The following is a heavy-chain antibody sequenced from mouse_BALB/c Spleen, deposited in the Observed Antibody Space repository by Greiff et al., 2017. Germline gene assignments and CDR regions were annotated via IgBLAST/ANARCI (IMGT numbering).Heavy chain of an antibody. Sequence: EVQLQQSGPELVKPGASVKISCKASGYTFTDYNMHWVKQSHGKSLEWIGYIYPYNGGTGYNQKFKSKATLTVDNSSSTAYMELRSLTSEDSAVYYCARVAYYGNPPYAMDYWGQGTSVTVSS. CDR1: GYTFTDYN. J-gene: IGHJ4*01. D-gene: IGHD2-10*01. CDR3: ARVAYYGNPPYAMDY. CDR2: IYPYNGGT. V-gene: IGHV1S29*02.